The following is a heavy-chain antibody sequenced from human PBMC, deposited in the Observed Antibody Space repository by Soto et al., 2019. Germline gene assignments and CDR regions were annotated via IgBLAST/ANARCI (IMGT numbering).Heavy chain of an antibody. V-gene: IGHV3-66*01. D-gene: IGHD1-7*01. Sequence: GGSLRLSRGSSGFTVSSNYMSWARQAPGKGLEWVSGIYSGGSTYYADSVKGRFTISRDNSKNTLYLQMSSLRAEDTAVYYCARGKLELLFDYWGQGTLVTVSS. CDR3: ARGKLELLFDY. CDR2: IYSGGST. CDR1: GFTVSSNY. J-gene: IGHJ4*02.